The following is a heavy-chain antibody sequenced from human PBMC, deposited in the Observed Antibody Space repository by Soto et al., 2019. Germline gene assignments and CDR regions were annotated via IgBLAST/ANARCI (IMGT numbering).Heavy chain of an antibody. V-gene: IGHV1-2*04. CDR3: AIGGSQRHYYQAMDV. J-gene: IGHJ6*02. Sequence: QVQLVQSGAEVKQPGASVKVSCKASGYTFTGYYIHWVRQAPGQGLEWVGWINPNTGGTNYAQKFQGWVTMTRDTSIYTAYMELSRLKSDDTAAYYCAIGGSQRHYYQAMDVWGQGTTVTVSS. CDR1: GYTFTGYY. CDR2: INPNTGGT. D-gene: IGHD1-1*01.